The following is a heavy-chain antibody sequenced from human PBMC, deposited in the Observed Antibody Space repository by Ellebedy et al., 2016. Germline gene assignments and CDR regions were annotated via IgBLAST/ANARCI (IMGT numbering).Heavy chain of an antibody. CDR2: ISRNGDTT. V-gene: IGHV3-23*01. D-gene: IGHD1-14*01. CDR3: RPGHYSDS. CDR1: GFTFSSYV. J-gene: IGHJ4*02. Sequence: GESLKISXRASGFTFSSYVMSWVRQAPGKGLKWVSGISRNGDTTYYADSVKGRFTISRDNSKNTLYLQMHSLRVDDTAVYYCRPGHYSDSWGQGTLVTVSS.